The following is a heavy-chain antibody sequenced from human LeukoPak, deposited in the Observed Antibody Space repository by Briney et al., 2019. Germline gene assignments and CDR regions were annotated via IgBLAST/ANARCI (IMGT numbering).Heavy chain of an antibody. CDR2: IYYSGST. Sequence: TLSLTCTVSGGSISSGGYYWSWIRQHPGKGLEWIGYIYYSGSTYYNPSLKSRVTISVDTSKNQFSLKLSSGTAADTAVYYCARVSEMATIRYWGQGTLVTVSS. J-gene: IGHJ4*02. CDR1: GGSISSGGYY. D-gene: IGHD5-24*01. CDR3: ARVSEMATIRY. V-gene: IGHV4-31*03.